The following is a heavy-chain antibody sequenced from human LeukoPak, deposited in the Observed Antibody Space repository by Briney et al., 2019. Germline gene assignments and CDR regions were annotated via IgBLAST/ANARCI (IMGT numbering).Heavy chain of an antibody. V-gene: IGHV4-34*01. CDR1: GGSSSGKY. D-gene: IGHD3-16*01. J-gene: IGHJ6*02. Sequence: SEALSLTSALAGGSSSGKYWSWIRPPPGGGRGWVWEIKHRGSTNYNPSPRSGVTISVDTSQNQFSLKVSSVTAADTAVYYCARVFVMEATFYYNYGMDVWGQGTTVTVSS. CDR2: IKHRGST. CDR3: ARVFVMEATFYYNYGMDV.